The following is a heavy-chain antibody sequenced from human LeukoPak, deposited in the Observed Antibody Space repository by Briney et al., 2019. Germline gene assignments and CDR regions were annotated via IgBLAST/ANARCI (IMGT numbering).Heavy chain of an antibody. V-gene: IGHV4-34*01. J-gene: IGHJ4*02. CDR2: INHSGST. CDR3: AKSGSGWYDY. Sequence: PSETLSLTYAVYGGSFSGYYWTWIREPPGKGLEWIGEINHSGSTNYNPSLKSRATISVDTSKNQFSLKLSSVTAADTAVYYCAKSGSGWYDYWGQGTLVTVSS. CDR1: GGSFSGYY. D-gene: IGHD6-19*01.